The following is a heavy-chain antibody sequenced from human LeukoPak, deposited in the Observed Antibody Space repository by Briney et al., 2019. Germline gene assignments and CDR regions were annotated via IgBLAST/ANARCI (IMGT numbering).Heavy chain of an antibody. J-gene: IGHJ4*02. Sequence: SETLSLTCTVSGGSISSSSYYWGWIRQPPGKGLEWIGSIYYSGSTYYNPSLKSRVTISVDTSKNQFSLKLSSVTAADTAVYYCARGGSGSLADDYWGQGTLVTVSS. CDR2: IYYSGST. D-gene: IGHD3-10*01. CDR3: ARGGSGSLADDY. V-gene: IGHV4-39*01. CDR1: GGSISSSSYY.